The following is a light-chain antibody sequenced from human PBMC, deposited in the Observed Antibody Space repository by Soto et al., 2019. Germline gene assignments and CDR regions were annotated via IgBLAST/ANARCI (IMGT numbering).Light chain of an antibody. CDR2: DAS. CDR3: QHYHDLPLT. Sequence: DIQMTQSPSSLSASVGDRVTITCQASQDIGSYLHWYQQKPGKAPKLLIYDASSLATGVSSRFRGSGPGTYFTFSISSLQPEDIATYYCQHYHDLPLTFGQGAKLEIK. V-gene: IGKV1-33*01. J-gene: IGKJ2*01. CDR1: QDIGSY.